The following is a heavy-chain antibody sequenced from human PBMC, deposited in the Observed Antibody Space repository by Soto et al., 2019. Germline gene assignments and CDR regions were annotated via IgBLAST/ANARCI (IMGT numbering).Heavy chain of an antibody. D-gene: IGHD1-20*01. CDR3: SRPAALSGTTAY. Sequence: GGSLRLSCAASGFTFSGSAMHWVRQTSGKGLEWIGLIRSKTNNYATVYGASVRGRFTISRDDSKNTAYLQMNSLKTEDTAVYYCSRPAALSGTTAYWGPGTLVTLSS. V-gene: IGHV3-73*01. J-gene: IGHJ4*02. CDR1: GFTFSGSA. CDR2: IRSKTNNYAT.